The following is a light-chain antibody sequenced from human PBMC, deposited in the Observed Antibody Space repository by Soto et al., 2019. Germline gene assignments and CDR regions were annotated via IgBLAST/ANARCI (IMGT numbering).Light chain of an antibody. CDR2: NTN. V-gene: IGLV8-61*01. J-gene: IGLJ1*01. Sequence: QTVVTQEPSFSVSPGGTVTLTCGLTSGSVSTAHHPSWYQQTPGQAPRTLIYNTNTRSSGVPDRFSGSIVGNKAALTITGAQADDESNYYCLVSVATDTYVFGTGTKLTVL. CDR1: SGSVSTAHH. CDR3: LVSVATDTYV.